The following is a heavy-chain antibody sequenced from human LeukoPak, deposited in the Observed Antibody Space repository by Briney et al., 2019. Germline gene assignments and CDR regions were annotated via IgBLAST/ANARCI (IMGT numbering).Heavy chain of an antibody. CDR1: GGSISSHY. CDR2: IHTSGST. D-gene: IGHD2-21*01. J-gene: IGHJ4*02. Sequence: SETLSLTCTVSGGSISSHYWSWIRQPPGKGPEWIGYIHTSGSTNYNPSLKSRVTMSVDTSKNQFSLRLNSVTAADAAVYYCVRPGQSDWWVYFTYWGQGTVVTVSS. CDR3: VRPGQSDWWVYFTY. V-gene: IGHV4-4*09.